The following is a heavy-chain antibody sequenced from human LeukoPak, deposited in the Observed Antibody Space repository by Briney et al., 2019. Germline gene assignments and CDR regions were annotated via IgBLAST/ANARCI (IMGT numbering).Heavy chain of an antibody. CDR3: AREYLKAKYLYNWNYRWFDP. Sequence: ETLSLTCTVSGGSISSYYWSWIRQPPGKGLEWIGYIYYSGSTNYNPSLKSRVTISVDTSKNQFSLKLSSVTAADTAVYYCAREYLKAKYLYNWNYRWFDPWGQGTLVTVSS. D-gene: IGHD1-7*01. CDR1: GGSISSYY. J-gene: IGHJ5*02. CDR2: IYYSGST. V-gene: IGHV4-59*01.